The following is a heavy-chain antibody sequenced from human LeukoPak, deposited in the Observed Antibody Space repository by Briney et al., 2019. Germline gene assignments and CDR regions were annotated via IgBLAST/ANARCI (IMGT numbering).Heavy chain of an antibody. CDR2: IYYSGST. CDR3: ARGVDTAMAANRAFDI. CDR1: GGSISSAGYY. Sequence: TLSLTCTVSGGSISSAGYYWSWIRQHPGKGLEWIGYIYYSGSTYYNPSLKSRVTISVDTSKNQFSLKLSSVTAADTAVYYCARGVDTAMAANRAFDIWGQGTMVTVSS. V-gene: IGHV4-30-4*08. D-gene: IGHD5-18*01. J-gene: IGHJ3*02.